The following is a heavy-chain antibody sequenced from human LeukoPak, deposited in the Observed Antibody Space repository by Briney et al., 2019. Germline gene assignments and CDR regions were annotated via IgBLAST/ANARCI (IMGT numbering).Heavy chain of an antibody. V-gene: IGHV3-21*06. J-gene: IGHJ2*01. Sequence: GGSLRLSCEASGFTFNSYSMNWVRQAPGKGLEWVSSISSSSSYIYYADSVKGRFTISRDNAKNSLYLEMNSLRAEDTAVYYCARDRRGYWYFDLWGRGTLVTVSS. CDR3: ARDRRGYWYFDL. CDR2: ISSSSSYI. CDR1: GFTFNSYS.